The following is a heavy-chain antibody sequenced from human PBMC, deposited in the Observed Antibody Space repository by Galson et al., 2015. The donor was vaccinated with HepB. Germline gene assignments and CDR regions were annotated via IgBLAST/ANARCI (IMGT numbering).Heavy chain of an antibody. CDR3: ARGSSLTILDC. CDR2: ISPNSGGT. D-gene: IGHD3-9*01. V-gene: IGHV1-2*06. CDR1: GYTFTGYY. J-gene: IGHJ4*02. Sequence: SVKVSCKASGYTFTGYYLHWVRQAPGQGLEWMGRISPNSGGTNYAQEFQGRVTMTRDTSISTAYMELRRLRSDDTAVYYCARGSSLTILDCWGQGTLVTVSS.